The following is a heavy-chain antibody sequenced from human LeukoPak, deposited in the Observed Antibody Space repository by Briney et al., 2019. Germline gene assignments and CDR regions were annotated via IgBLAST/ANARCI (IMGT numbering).Heavy chain of an antibody. J-gene: IGHJ4*02. D-gene: IGHD1-26*01. CDR2: ISSSGSTI. CDR1: GFTFSDYY. V-gene: IGHV3-11*04. CDR3: ARDKIVGATHFDY. Sequence: GGSLRLSCAASGFTFSDYYMSWIRQAPGKGLEWVSYISSSGSTIYYADSVKGRFTISRDNAKNSLYLQMNSLRAEDTAVYYCARDKIVGATHFDYWGQGALVTVSS.